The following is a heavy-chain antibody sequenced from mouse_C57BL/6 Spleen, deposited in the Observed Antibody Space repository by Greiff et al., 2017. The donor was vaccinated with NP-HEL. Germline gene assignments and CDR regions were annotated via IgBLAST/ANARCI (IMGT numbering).Heavy chain of an antibody. CDR3: ARRMGYDYDPYYFDY. V-gene: IGHV1-82*01. CDR1: GYAFSSSW. CDR2: IYPGDGDT. D-gene: IGHD2-4*01. Sequence: VQGVESGPELVKPGASVKISCKASGYAFSSSWMNWVKQRPGKGLEWIGRIYPGDGDTNYNGKFKGKATLTADKSSSTAYMQLSSLTSEDSAVYFCARRMGYDYDPYYFDYWGQGTTLTVSS. J-gene: IGHJ2*01.